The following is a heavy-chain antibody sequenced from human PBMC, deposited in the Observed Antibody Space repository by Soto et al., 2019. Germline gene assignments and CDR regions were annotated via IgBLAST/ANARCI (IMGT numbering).Heavy chain of an antibody. Sequence: TSETLSLTCTVSGGSISSGDYYWSWIRQPPGKGLEWIGYIYYSGSTYYNPSLKSRVTISVDTSKNQFSLKLSSVTAADTAVYYCGGGDYVSGSQKPPRAAFDIWGQGKMVTVSS. D-gene: IGHD3-16*01. CDR3: GGGDYVSGSQKPPRAAFDI. CDR1: GGSISSGDYY. J-gene: IGHJ3*02. V-gene: IGHV4-30-4*01. CDR2: IYYSGST.